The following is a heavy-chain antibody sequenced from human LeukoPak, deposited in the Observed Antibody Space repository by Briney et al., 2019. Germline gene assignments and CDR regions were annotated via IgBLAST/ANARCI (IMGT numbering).Heavy chain of an antibody. D-gene: IGHD5-12*01. Sequence: ASVKVSCKASGYTFTGYYMHWVRQAPGQGLEWMGIINPSGGSTSYAQKFQGRVTMTTDTSTSTAYMELRSLRSDDTAVYYCAKGYSGPDPWGQGTLVTVSS. V-gene: IGHV1-46*01. CDR1: GYTFTGYY. CDR3: AKGYSGPDP. CDR2: INPSGGST. J-gene: IGHJ5*02.